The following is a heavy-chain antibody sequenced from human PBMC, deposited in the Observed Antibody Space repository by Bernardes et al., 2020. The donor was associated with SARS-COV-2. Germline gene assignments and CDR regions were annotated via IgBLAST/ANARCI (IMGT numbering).Heavy chain of an antibody. D-gene: IGHD6-19*01. CDR1: GGSVSSSY. CDR2: IYYSRSS. V-gene: IGHV4-59*08. Sequence: SETLSLTCTVSGGSVSSSYWSWIRQPPGKGLEWIGYIYYSRSSNYNPSLKSRVTISVDTSKNQFSLKLSSVTAADTVVYYCARLIAVTGMSDYFDSWGQGTLVTVSS. J-gene: IGHJ4*02. CDR3: ARLIAVTGMSDYFDS.